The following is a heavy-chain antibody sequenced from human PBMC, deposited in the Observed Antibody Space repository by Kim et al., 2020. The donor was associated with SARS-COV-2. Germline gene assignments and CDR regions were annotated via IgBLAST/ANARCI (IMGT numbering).Heavy chain of an antibody. CDR2: ISYDGSNK. J-gene: IGHJ6*02. Sequence: GGSLRLSCAASGFTFSSYAMHWVRQAPGKGLEWVAVISYDGSNKYYADSVKGRFTISRDNSKNTLYLQMNSLRAEDTAVYYCARDPGAFRQQLVLDRYGMDVWGQGTTVTVSS. CDR1: GFTFSSYA. V-gene: IGHV3-30-3*01. D-gene: IGHD6-13*01. CDR3: ARDPGAFRQQLVLDRYGMDV.